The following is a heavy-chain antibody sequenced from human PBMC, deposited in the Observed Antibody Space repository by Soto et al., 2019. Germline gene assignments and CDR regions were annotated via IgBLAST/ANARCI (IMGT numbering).Heavy chain of an antibody. CDR3: ARMYSSGSGWFHP. V-gene: IGHV4-31*03. J-gene: IGHJ5*02. CDR2: FYSSGSI. CDR1: GYSITAGGYY. D-gene: IGHD6-19*01. Sequence: SETLSLTCFVSGYSITAGGYYWSWIRHHPGKGLEWIGSFYSSGSIIYNPSLRSRVSISGDTSSNQFSMSLASVTAADTARYYCARMYSSGSGWFHPWGQGTLVTVSS.